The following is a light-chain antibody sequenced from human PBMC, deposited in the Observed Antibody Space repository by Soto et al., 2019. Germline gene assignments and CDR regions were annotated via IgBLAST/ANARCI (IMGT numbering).Light chain of an antibody. CDR1: GSALVNYNL. Sequence: QSVLTQPASVSGSPGQSITISCTGTGSALVNYNLVSWYQQHPGKAPKLMIYEGSKRPSGVSNRFSGSKSGNTASLTISGLQAEDEADYYCCSYAGSSTSFGTGTKLTVL. J-gene: IGLJ1*01. CDR3: CSYAGSSTS. V-gene: IGLV2-23*01. CDR2: EGS.